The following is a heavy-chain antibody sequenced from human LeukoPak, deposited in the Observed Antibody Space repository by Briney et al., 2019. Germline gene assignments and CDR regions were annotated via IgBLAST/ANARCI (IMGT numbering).Heavy chain of an antibody. CDR3: ARGRITMVQGLRSGRYNYMDV. Sequence: SETLSLTCTVSGASITSSSYCWGWIRQPPGKGLEWIGSIYHSGSTNYNPSLKSRVTISVDTSKNQFSLKLSSVTAADTAVYYCARGRITMVQGLRSGRYNYMDVWGKGTTVTVSS. CDR2: IYHSGST. V-gene: IGHV4-39*07. D-gene: IGHD3-10*01. CDR1: GASITSSSYC. J-gene: IGHJ6*03.